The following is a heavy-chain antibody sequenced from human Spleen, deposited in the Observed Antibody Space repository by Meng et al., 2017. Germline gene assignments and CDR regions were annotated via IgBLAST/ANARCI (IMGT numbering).Heavy chain of an antibody. J-gene: IGHJ3*02. V-gene: IGHV3-74*03. CDR2: INGDGSST. CDR3: ARLEYSGSNLDAFDI. D-gene: IGHD1-26*01. CDR1: GFTFNSYW. Sequence: GESLKISCAVSGFTFNSYWMHWVRQAPGKGLVWVSRINGDGSSTTYADSVKGRFTISRDNAKNSLFLQMSSLRAEDTAIYYCARLEYSGSNLDAFDIWGHGTKVTVSS.